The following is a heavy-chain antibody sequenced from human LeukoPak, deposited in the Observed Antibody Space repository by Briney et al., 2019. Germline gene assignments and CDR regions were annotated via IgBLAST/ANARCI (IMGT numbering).Heavy chain of an antibody. CDR3: ARHQNSGFGH. D-gene: IGHD4-23*01. CDR2: ISYSRST. Sequence: SEALSLTCTVSGGSISSTGYYWSWIRQHPGTSLEWIVYISYSRSTYYTPSLRSRVTISGYTSKNQFSLRLTSVSAADTARYYCARHQNSGFGHGGQGTLVTVSS. V-gene: IGHV4-31*03. CDR1: GGSISSTGYY. J-gene: IGHJ4*02.